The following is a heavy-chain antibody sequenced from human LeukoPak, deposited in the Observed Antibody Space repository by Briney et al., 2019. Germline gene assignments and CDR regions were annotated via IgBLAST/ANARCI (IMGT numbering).Heavy chain of an antibody. CDR1: GGTFSSYA. CDR3: ARGGSSAYYYYYYYMDV. V-gene: IGHV1-69*05. CDR2: IIPIFSTA. J-gene: IGHJ6*03. Sequence: ASVKVSCKASGGTFSSYAISWVRQAPGQGLEWMGGIIPIFSTANYAQKFQGRVTITTDESTSTAYMELSSLRSEDTAVYYCARGGSSAYYYYYYYMDVWGKGTTVTVSS. D-gene: IGHD6-6*01.